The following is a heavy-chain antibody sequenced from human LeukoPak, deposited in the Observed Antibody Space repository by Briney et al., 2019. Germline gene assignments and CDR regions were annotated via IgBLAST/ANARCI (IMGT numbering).Heavy chain of an antibody. CDR3: ASGGTMVREVITKSPPH. CDR1: GFSFSDYD. CDR2: ISSSSSTI. V-gene: IGHV3-48*04. Sequence: PGGSLRLSCAASGFSFSDYDMNWVRQAPGKGLEWVSYISSSSSTIYYADSVKGRFTISRDNAKNSLYLQMNSLRAEDTAVYYCASGGTMVREVITKSPPHWGQGTLVTVSS. J-gene: IGHJ4*02. D-gene: IGHD3-10*01.